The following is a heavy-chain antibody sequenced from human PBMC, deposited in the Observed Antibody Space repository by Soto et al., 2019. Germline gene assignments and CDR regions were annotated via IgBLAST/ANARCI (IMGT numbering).Heavy chain of an antibody. CDR1: GYTFTSYG. V-gene: IGHV1-18*01. D-gene: IGHD3-22*01. CDR3: ARVDPNYYDSSGYYLLFDY. Sequence: QVQLVQSEAEVKKPGASVKVSCKASGYTFTSYGISWVRQAPGQRLEWMGWISAYNGNTNYAQKLQGRVTMTTDTSTSTAYMELRSLRSDDTAVYYCARVDPNYYDSSGYYLLFDYWGQGTLVTVSS. J-gene: IGHJ4*02. CDR2: ISAYNGNT.